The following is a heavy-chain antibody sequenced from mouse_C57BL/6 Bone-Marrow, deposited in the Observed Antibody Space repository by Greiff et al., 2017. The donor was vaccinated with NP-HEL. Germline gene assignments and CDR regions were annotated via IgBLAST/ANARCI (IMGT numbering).Heavy chain of an antibody. CDR1: GYTFTDYY. J-gene: IGHJ3*01. D-gene: IGHD1-1*01. V-gene: IGHV1-77*01. Sequence: QVQLQQSGAELVKPGASVKISCKASGYTFTDYYINWVKQRPGQGLEWIGKIGPGSGSTYYNEKFKGKATLTADKSSSTAYMQLSSLTSEDSAVYFCARSDPYYYGSSYGAWFAYWGQGTLVTVSA. CDR2: IGPGSGST. CDR3: ARSDPYYYGSSYGAWFAY.